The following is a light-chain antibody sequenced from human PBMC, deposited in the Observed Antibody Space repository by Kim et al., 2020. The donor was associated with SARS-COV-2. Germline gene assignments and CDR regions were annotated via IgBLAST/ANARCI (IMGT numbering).Light chain of an antibody. CDR3: QQSYSTPPLT. CDR1: QSISSY. J-gene: IGKJ4*01. Sequence: DIQMTQPPSSLSASVGDRVTITCRASQSISSYLNWYQQKPGKAPKLLIYAASSLQSGVPSRFSCSGSGTDFTLTISSLQPEDFATYYCQQSYSTPPLTFGGRTKVDIK. V-gene: IGKV1-39*01. CDR2: AAS.